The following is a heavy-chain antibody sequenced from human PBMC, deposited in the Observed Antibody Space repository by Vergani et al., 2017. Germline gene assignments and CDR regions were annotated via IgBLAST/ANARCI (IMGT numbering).Heavy chain of an antibody. J-gene: IGHJ3*02. CDR1: GDSISSGAYT. CDR3: ASEVYDFWSGYSGAFDI. V-gene: IGHV4-31*03. D-gene: IGHD3-3*01. CDR2: IYYRGTA. Sequence: QVQLQESGPGLVKPSQTLSLTCTVSGDSISSGAYTWSWIRQHPGKGLEWIGYIYYRGTAYYNPSLKSRVTISVDTSKNQFSLKLSSVTAADTAVYYYASEVYDFWSGYSGAFDIWGQGTMVTVSS.